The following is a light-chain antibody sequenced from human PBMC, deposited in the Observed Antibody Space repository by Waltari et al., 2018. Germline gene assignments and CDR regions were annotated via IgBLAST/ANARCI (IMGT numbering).Light chain of an antibody. CDR2: DVN. J-gene: IGLJ1*01. CDR1: SSDVGDYNS. Sequence: QSALTQPRPVSGSPGQSVTISCTGTSSDVGDYNSFSWYQHHPGKVPKLMIYDVNKRPSGVPDRFSGSKSGSTASLTISGLQVDDEADYYCCSYAGTYTYVFGTGTEVTVL. CDR3: CSYAGTYTYV. V-gene: IGLV2-11*01.